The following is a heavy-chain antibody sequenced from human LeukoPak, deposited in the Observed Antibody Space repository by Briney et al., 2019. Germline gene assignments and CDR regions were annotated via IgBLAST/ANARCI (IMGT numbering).Heavy chain of an antibody. CDR3: ARASGYSSSWYPFVY. V-gene: IGHV1-2*02. J-gene: IGHJ4*02. Sequence: ASVKVSCKASGYTFTGYYMHWVRQAPGQGLEWMGWINPNSGGTNYAQKFQGRVTMTRDTSISTAYTELSRLRSDDTAVYYCARASGYSSSWYPFVYWGQGTLVTVSS. CDR2: INPNSGGT. D-gene: IGHD6-13*01. CDR1: GYTFTGYY.